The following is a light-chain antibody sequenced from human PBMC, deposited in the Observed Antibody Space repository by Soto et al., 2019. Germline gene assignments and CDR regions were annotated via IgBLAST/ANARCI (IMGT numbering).Light chain of an antibody. CDR1: SGHSSYI. Sequence: QPVLTQSSSASASLGSSVKLTCTLSSGHSSYIIAWHQQQPGKAPRYLMKLEGSGSYNKGSGVPDRFPGSSSGADRYLTISNLQFEDEADYYCETWDSNTRVFGGGTQLTVL. V-gene: IGLV4-60*02. J-gene: IGLJ3*02. CDR2: LEGSGSY. CDR3: ETWDSNTRV.